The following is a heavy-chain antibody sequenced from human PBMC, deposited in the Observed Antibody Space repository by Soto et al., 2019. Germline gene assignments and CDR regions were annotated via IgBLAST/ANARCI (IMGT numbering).Heavy chain of an antibody. V-gene: IGHV3-30*18. CDR1: GFTFSSYG. Sequence: QVQLVESGGGVVQPGRSLRLSCAASGFTFSSYGMHWVRQAPGKGLEWVAVILYDGSDKYYADSVKGRFTISRDNSKNTLYLQRSSLRAEDTAVYYCAKDWCSSTSCYESLFSGMDVWGQGTTVTVSS. J-gene: IGHJ6*02. CDR3: AKDWCSSTSCYESLFSGMDV. D-gene: IGHD2-2*01. CDR2: ILYDGSDK.